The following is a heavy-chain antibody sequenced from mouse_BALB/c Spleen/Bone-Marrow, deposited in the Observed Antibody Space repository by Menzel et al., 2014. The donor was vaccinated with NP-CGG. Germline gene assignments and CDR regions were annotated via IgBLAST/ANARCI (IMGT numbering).Heavy chain of an antibody. V-gene: IGHV1S81*02. CDR1: GYTFTSYY. CDR2: INPSNGGT. CDR3: TRYTYGDYPYYYAMDY. D-gene: IGHD2-13*01. J-gene: IGHJ4*01. Sequence: QVQLQQSGAELVKPGASVKLSCKASGYTFTSYYMYWVKQRPGQGLEWIGGINPSNGGTNFNEKFKSKATLTVDKYSSAAYMQLGSLTSEDPAVYYCTRYTYGDYPYYYAMDYWGQGTSVTVSS.